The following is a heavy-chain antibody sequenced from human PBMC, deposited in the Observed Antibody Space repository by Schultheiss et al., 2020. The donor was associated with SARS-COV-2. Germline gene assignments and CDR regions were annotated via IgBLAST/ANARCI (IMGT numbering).Heavy chain of an antibody. D-gene: IGHD6-13*01. CDR3: AKGRPRGRQQLVHYYYGMDV. CDR1: GFRFSDHY. Sequence: GGSLRLSCAPSGFRFSDHYMDWVRQAPGKGLEWIGRTKDKGSSYTTEYAASVRGRFTISRDDSRNSLYLQMNSLKTEDTAVYYCAKGRPRGRQQLVHYYYGMDVWGQGTTVTVSS. J-gene: IGHJ6*02. CDR2: TKDKGSSYTT. V-gene: IGHV3-72*01.